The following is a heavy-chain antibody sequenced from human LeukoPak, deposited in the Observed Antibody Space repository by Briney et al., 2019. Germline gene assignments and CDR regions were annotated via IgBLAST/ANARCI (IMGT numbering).Heavy chain of an antibody. J-gene: IGHJ4*02. Sequence: PSETLSLTCTVSGGSISSYYWSWIRQPPGKGLEWIGYIYYSGSTNYNPSLKSRVTISVDTSKNQFSLKLSSVTAADTAVYYCARVGPYGDYIFDYWGQGTLVTVSS. CDR3: ARVGPYGDYIFDY. CDR2: IYYSGST. D-gene: IGHD4-17*01. CDR1: GGSISSYY. V-gene: IGHV4-59*01.